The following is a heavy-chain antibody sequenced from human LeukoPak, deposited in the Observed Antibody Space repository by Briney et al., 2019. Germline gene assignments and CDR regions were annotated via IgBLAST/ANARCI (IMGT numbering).Heavy chain of an antibody. V-gene: IGHV1-2*02. CDR3: ARGGAFCSITTCHEFDH. J-gene: IGHJ4*02. CDR1: GYTFTGSY. CDR2: TNPSTGGT. D-gene: IGHD2-2*01. Sequence: ASVTVSCKTSGYTFTGSYLHWVRQVPGQGLEWMGWTNPSTGGTKSAQQFEGRVTMTRDTSNTTGYLELRSLRLDDTATYYCARGGAFCSITTCHEFDHWGQGTLVIV.